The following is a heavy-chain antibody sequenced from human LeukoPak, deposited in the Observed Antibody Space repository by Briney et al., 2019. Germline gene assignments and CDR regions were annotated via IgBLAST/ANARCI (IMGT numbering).Heavy chain of an antibody. CDR3: ARCIMGYSGYDLDY. J-gene: IGHJ4*02. V-gene: IGHV3-7*01. D-gene: IGHD5-12*01. Sequence: GGSLRLSCAASRFTFSTYWMNWVRQAPGKGLEWVANINPDGGEIYYVDSVKGRFTISRDNAKNSMYLQMNSLRAEDTAVYYCARCIMGYSGYDLDYWGQGTLVTVSS. CDR2: INPDGGEI. CDR1: RFTFSTYW.